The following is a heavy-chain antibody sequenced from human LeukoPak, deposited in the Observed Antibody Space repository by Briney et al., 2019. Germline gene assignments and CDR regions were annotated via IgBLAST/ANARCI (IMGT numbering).Heavy chain of an antibody. CDR2: INHSGST. CDR1: GGSFSGYY. V-gene: IGHV4-34*01. Sequence: PSETLSLTCAVYGGSFSGYYWSWIRQPPGKGLEWIGEINHSGSTNYNPSLKSRVTMSVDTSKTQFSLKLSSVTAADTAVYYCARVGSSGWHPGFDYWGQGTLVTVSS. CDR3: ARVGSSGWHPGFDY. D-gene: IGHD6-19*01. J-gene: IGHJ4*02.